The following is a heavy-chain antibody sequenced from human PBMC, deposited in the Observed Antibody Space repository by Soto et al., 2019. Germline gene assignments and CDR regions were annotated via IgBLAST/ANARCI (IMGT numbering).Heavy chain of an antibody. J-gene: IGHJ4*02. Sequence: PSETLSLTCAVFGGSLSSNYWTWVRQPPGKGLEWIGEINYNGNTNYNASPKSRLTISVDTSKNQFSLNLRSVTAADTAIYYCLSARFDYWGRGTVVTVSS. CDR3: LSARFDY. V-gene: IGHV4-34*01. CDR2: INYNGNT. CDR1: GGSLSSNY. D-gene: IGHD6-19*01.